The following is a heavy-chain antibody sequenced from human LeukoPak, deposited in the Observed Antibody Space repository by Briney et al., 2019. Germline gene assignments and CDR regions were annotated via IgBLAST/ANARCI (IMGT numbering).Heavy chain of an antibody. CDR2: ISGSDGST. Sequence: GGSPRLSCAASGFTFSSYAMTWVRQAPGKGLEWVSSISGSDGSTYYADSVKGRFTISRDNSKNTLYLQMNSLRAEDTAVYYCAKGSRRSSGYAYYYYGMDVWGQGTTVTVFS. CDR3: AKGSRRSSGYAYYYYGMDV. CDR1: GFTFSSYA. D-gene: IGHD5-12*01. V-gene: IGHV3-23*01. J-gene: IGHJ6*02.